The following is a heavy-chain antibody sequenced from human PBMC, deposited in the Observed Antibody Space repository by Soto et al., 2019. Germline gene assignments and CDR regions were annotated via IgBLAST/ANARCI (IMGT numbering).Heavy chain of an antibody. V-gene: IGHV3-7*01. CDR2: IMQDGSDK. CDR3: ASKRLYFYGLDV. CDR1: GFSLSTSW. J-gene: IGHJ6*02. Sequence: EVQLVESGGGLVQPGGSLRLSCTASGFSLSTSWMTWVRQAPGKGLEWVANIMQDGSDKYYVDSVKGRFTISRDNAKNYLYLQMTSLRAEDTAVYYCASKRLYFYGLDVWGQGTTVTVSS.